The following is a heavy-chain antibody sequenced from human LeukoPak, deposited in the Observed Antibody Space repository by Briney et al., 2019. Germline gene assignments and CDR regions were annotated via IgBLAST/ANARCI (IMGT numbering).Heavy chain of an antibody. CDR1: GYTFTGYY. CDR3: ASSPWRWGSKLADY. V-gene: IGHV1-2*02. CDR2: INPKSGGT. Sequence: ASVKVSCKASGYTFTGYYMHWVRQAPGQGLEWMGWINPKSGGTNYAQKFQGRVTMTRDTSISTAYMELSSVTAADTAVYYCASSPWRWGSKLADYWGQGTLVTVSS. D-gene: IGHD3-16*01. J-gene: IGHJ4*02.